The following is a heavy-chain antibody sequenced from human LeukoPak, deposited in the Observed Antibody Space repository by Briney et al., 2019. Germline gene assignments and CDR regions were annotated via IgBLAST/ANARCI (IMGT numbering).Heavy chain of an antibody. V-gene: IGHV4-38-2*01. CDR2: IYHSGST. J-gene: IGHJ4*02. CDR3: ARLRTMIGVGY. CDR1: GYSISSGYY. Sequence: SETLSLTCAVSGYSISSGYYWGWIRQPPGKGVEWIGSIYHSGSTYYNPSLKSRVTISVGTSKNQFSLKLSSVTAADTAVYYCARLRTMIGVGYWGQGTLVTVSS. D-gene: IGHD3-22*01.